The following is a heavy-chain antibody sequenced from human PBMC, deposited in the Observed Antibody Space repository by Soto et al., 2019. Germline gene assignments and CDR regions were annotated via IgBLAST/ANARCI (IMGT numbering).Heavy chain of an antibody. CDR1: GGSIGSYY. D-gene: IGHD5-12*01. J-gene: IGHJ4*02. Sequence: PSETLSLTCTVSGGSIGSYYWSWIRQPPGKGLEWIGYIYYSGSTNYNPSLKSRVTISVDTSKNQFSLKLSSVTAADTAVYYCARLATIPGRYFDYWGQGTLVTVSS. V-gene: IGHV4-59*08. CDR2: IYYSGST. CDR3: ARLATIPGRYFDY.